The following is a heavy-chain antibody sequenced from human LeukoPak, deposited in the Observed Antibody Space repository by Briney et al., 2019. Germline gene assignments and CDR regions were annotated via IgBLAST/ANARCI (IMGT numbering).Heavy chain of an antibody. D-gene: IGHD5-18*01. Sequence: ASVKVSCKASGGTFSSYAISWVRQAPGQGLEWMGGIIPIFGTANYAQKFQGRVTITADESTSTAYMELSSLRSEDTAVYYCARVSRGGAMARYYYGMDVWGKETTVTVSS. V-gene: IGHV1-69*01. J-gene: IGHJ6*04. CDR3: ARVSRGGAMARYYYGMDV. CDR2: IIPIFGTA. CDR1: GGTFSSYA.